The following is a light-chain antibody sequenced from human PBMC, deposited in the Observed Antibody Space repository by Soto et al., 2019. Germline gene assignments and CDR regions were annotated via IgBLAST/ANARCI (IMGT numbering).Light chain of an antibody. CDR1: SSDVGIYNY. Sequence: QSALTQPESVSGSPGQSIAISCTGSSSDVGIYNYVSWYQQRPGKVPKLIIYEVTNRPSGVSNRFSGSKSGNTASLTISGLQAEDEADYYCSSYTTSSTRVFGTGTKVTVL. CDR2: EVT. J-gene: IGLJ1*01. V-gene: IGLV2-14*01. CDR3: SSYTTSSTRV.